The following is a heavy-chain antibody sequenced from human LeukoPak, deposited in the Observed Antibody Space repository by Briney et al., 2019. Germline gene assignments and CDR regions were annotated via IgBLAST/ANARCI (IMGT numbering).Heavy chain of an antibody. J-gene: IGHJ6*03. CDR3: ARGNWNYFNLYYYYYMDV. D-gene: IGHD1-7*01. Sequence: SETLSLTCTVSGGSISSGDYYWSWIRQPPGKGLEWIGYIYYSGSTNYNPSLKSRVTISVDTSKNQFSLKLSSVTAADTAVYYCARGNWNYFNLYYYYYMDVWGKGTTVTVSS. CDR1: GGSISSGDYY. CDR2: IYYSGST. V-gene: IGHV4-61*08.